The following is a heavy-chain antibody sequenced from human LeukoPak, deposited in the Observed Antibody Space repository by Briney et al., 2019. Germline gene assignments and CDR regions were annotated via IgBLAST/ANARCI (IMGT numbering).Heavy chain of an antibody. J-gene: IGHJ1*01. CDR3: AKGRAVAVVAEYFQH. V-gene: IGHV3-23*01. CDR1: GFTFSSYA. CDR2: ISGSGGST. D-gene: IGHD6-19*01. Sequence: PGGSLRLSCAASGFTFSSYAMSWVRQAPGKGLEWVSAISGSGGSTYYADSVKGRFTISRDNSKNTLYLQMNSLRAEDTAVYYCAKGRAVAVVAEYFQHWGQGTLVTVSS.